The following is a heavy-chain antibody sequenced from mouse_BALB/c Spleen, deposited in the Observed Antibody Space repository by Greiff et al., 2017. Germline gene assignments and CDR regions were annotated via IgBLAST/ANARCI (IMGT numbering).Heavy chain of an antibody. CDR3: ARPSYYRSPYAMDY. V-gene: IGHV3-2*02. CDR1: GYSITSDYA. J-gene: IGHJ4*01. Sequence: ESGPGLVKPSQSLSLTCTVTGYSITSDYAWNWIRQFPGNKLEWMGYISYSGSTSYNPSLKSRISITRDTSKNQFFLQLNSVTTEDTATYYCARPSYYRSPYAMDYWGQGTSVTVSS. CDR2: ISYSGST. D-gene: IGHD2-14*01.